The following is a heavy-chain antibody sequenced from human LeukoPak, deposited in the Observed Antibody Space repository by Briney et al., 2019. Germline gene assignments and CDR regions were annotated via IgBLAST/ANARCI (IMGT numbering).Heavy chain of an antibody. CDR1: GDTFRNYA. J-gene: IGHJ5*02. CDR2: IIPISGTT. D-gene: IGHD6-13*01. CDR3: ARAPGSSWDWFDP. V-gene: IGHV1-69*05. Sequence: SVKVSCKASGDTFRNYAISWVRQAPGQGLEWMGGIIPISGTTNYAQKFQGRVTTTTDESTSTVYMELSSLRFEDTAVYYCARAPGSSWDWFDPWGQGTLVTVSS.